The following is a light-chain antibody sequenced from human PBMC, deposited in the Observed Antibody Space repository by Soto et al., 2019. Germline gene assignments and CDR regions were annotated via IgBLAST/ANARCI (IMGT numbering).Light chain of an antibody. V-gene: IGLV2-11*01. CDR3: CAYAGSDTFYV. J-gene: IGLJ1*01. CDR1: RSDVGGYNY. Sequence: QSALTQLRSVSGSPGQSVTISCSGTRSDVGGYNYVSWYQQHPGKVPKLMIYDVSKRPSGVPDRFSGSKSGNTASLTISGLQAGDEADYYCCAYAGSDTFYVFGTGTQLTVL. CDR2: DVS.